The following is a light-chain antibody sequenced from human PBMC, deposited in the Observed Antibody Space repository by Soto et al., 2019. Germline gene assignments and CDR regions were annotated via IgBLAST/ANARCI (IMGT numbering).Light chain of an antibody. V-gene: IGKV3-15*01. CDR1: QSFSSN. CDR2: GAS. Sequence: EIVMTQSPATLSVSPGERATLSCRASQSFSSNLAWYQQKPGQAPRLLIYGASTRATGVPARFSGSGSGTEFTLTISSLQSEDFAVYYCQKRSNWPPITFGQGTRLEIK. CDR3: QKRSNWPPIT. J-gene: IGKJ5*01.